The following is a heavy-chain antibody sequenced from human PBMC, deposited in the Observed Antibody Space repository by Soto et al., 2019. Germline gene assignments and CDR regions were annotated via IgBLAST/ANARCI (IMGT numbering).Heavy chain of an antibody. D-gene: IGHD3-22*01. J-gene: IGHJ4*02. CDR1: GGYIRSNSYY. CDR3: ARESDYYDSSGYYPD. Sequence: SETLSLTCTVSGGYIRSNSYYWGWIRQPPGKGLEWIGSIYYSGSTNYNPSLKSRVTISVDTSKNQFSLKLSSVTAADTAVYYCARESDYYDSSGYYPDWGQGTLVTVSS. CDR2: IYYSGST. V-gene: IGHV4-39*07.